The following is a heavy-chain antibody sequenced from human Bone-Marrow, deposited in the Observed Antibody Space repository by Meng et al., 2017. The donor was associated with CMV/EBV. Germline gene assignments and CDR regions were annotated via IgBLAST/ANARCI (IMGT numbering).Heavy chain of an antibody. J-gene: IGHJ3*02. CDR2: IYPGDSDI. CDR3: ARLDYDFSRGYVVRAFDI. Sequence: GESLKISCQDSGYSFTSYWIGWVRQMPGKGLEWMGIIYPGDSDIRYSPSLQGPVTISVDKSIDTAYLQWSSLKASDTAMYYCARLDYDFSRGYVVRAFDIWGQGTRVTGSS. CDR1: GYSFTSYW. V-gene: IGHV5-51*01. D-gene: IGHD3-3*01.